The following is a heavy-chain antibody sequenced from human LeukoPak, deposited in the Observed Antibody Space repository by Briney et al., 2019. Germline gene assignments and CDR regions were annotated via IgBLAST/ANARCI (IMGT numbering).Heavy chain of an antibody. J-gene: IGHJ4*02. D-gene: IGHD6-13*01. CDR2: ISYDGNNK. V-gene: IGHV3-30-3*01. Sequence: GGSLRLSCAASGFTFSTYAMHWVRQAPGKGLEWVAVISYDGNNKYYADSVKGRFTISRDNSKNTLYLQMNSLRTEDTAVYYCARQPSSSWFVDYWGQGTLVTVSS. CDR1: GFTFSTYA. CDR3: ARQPSSSWFVDY.